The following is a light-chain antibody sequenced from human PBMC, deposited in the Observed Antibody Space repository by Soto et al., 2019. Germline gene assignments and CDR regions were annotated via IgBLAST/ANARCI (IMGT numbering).Light chain of an antibody. J-gene: IGKJ4*01. Sequence: EIVMTQSPATLSVSPGERATLSCRASQSVSSNLAWYQQKPGQAPRLLIYGASTRATGIPARFSGSGSGTEFTITISSLQSEDYAVYYCQQYNNWLPLTFXGGTKVDIK. V-gene: IGKV3-15*01. CDR3: QQYNNWLPLT. CDR2: GAS. CDR1: QSVSSN.